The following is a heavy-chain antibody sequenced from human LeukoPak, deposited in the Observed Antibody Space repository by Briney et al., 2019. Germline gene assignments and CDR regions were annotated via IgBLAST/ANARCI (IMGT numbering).Heavy chain of an antibody. CDR3: ASSEDYFDY. Sequence: ASVKVSCKASGYTFTGYYMHWVRQAPGQGLEWLGWISPHSGGTHYAQKFQGRVTTTRDTSISTAYMELTRLRSDDTAVYYCASSEDYFDYWGQGTLVTVSS. D-gene: IGHD3-10*01. CDR1: GYTFTGYY. V-gene: IGHV1-2*02. J-gene: IGHJ4*02. CDR2: ISPHSGGT.